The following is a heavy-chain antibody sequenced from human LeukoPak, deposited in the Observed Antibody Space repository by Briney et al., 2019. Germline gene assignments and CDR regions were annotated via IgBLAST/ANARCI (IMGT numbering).Heavy chain of an antibody. V-gene: IGHV3-21*06. CDR3: ARDPYSGSYGPYYYYYMDV. CDR1: GFTFSSYN. J-gene: IGHJ6*03. D-gene: IGHD1-26*01. Sequence: GGSLRLSCAASGFTFSSYNMKWVRQAPGKGPEWVSSITSSSSYIYYADSVKGRFTISRDNAKNSLYLQMDSLRVEDTAVYYCARDPYSGSYGPYYYYYMDVWGEGTTVTISS. CDR2: ITSSSSYI.